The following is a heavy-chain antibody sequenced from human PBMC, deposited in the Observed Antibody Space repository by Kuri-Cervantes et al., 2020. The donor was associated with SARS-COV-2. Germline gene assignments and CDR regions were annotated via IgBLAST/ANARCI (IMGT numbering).Heavy chain of an antibody. D-gene: IGHD3-10*01. V-gene: IGHV4-61*02. J-gene: IGHJ4*02. CDR3: ARGLWFGETDY. CDR2: IYTSGST. CDR1: GGSISSGSYY. Sequence: SETLSLTCTVSGGSISSGSYYWSWIRQPAGKGLEWIGRIYTSGSTNYNPSLKSRVTMSVDTSKNQFSLKLSSVTAAGTAVYYCARGLWFGETDYWGQGTLVTVSS.